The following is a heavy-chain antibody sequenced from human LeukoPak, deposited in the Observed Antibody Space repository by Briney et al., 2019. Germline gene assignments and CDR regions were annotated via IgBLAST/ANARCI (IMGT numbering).Heavy chain of an antibody. D-gene: IGHD6-13*01. J-gene: IGHJ4*02. CDR3: ARRFSSSWYYFDY. Sequence: GESLKISCKGSGHSFTTYWIGWVRQMPGKGLEWMGIIYPDDSDTVFSPSFQGQVTFSADKSLSTAYLQWSSLKASDTAVYYCARRFSSSWYYFDYWGQGTLVTVSS. V-gene: IGHV5-51*01. CDR2: IYPDDSDT. CDR1: GHSFTTYW.